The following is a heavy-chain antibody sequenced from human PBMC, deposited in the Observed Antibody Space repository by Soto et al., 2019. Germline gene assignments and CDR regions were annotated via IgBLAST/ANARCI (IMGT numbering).Heavy chain of an antibody. J-gene: IGHJ4*02. CDR1: GYTFTSYA. CDR2: INAGNGNT. CDR3: ARAVAVAADFDY. V-gene: IGHV1-3*01. D-gene: IGHD6-19*01. Sequence: ASVKVSCKASGYTFTSYAMHWVRQAPGQRLEWMGWINAGNGNTKYSQKFQGRVTITRDTSASTAYMELSSLRSEDTAVYYCARAVAVAADFDYWGQGTLVTVSS.